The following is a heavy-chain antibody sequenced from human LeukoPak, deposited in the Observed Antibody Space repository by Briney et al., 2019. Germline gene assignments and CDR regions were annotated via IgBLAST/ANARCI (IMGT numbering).Heavy chain of an antibody. CDR1: GYTFTTRYY. D-gene: IGHD3-10*01. CDR2: INTSGGGT. J-gene: IGHJ6*02. V-gene: IGHV1-46*01. Sequence: ASVKISCKASGYTFTTRYYMHWVRQAPGQGLEWIGIINTSGGGTNYAQKFQGRVTMTRDTSISTAYMELNSLSSDDTAVYFCARAGGGRFGESWNYYNGMDVWGQGTTVTASS. CDR3: ARAGGGRFGESWNYYNGMDV.